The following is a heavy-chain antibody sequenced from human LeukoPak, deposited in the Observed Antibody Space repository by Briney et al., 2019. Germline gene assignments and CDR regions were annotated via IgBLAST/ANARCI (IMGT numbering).Heavy chain of an antibody. CDR2: ISRNGGST. D-gene: IGHD4/OR15-4a*01. V-gene: IGHV3-64D*06. J-gene: IGHJ3*02. CDR3: VKESGFMVAPNSAFDI. CDR1: GFTFNSYP. Sequence: GGSLRLSCSASGFTFNSYPVHWVRQAPGEGLEYDSGISRNGGSTYYADSVKGRFTISRDNSKNTLYLQMSSLRAEDTAVYYCVKESGFMVAPNSAFDIWGQGTMVTVSS.